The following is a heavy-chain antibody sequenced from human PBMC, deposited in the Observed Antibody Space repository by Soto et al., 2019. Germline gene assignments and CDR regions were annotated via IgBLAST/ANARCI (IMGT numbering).Heavy chain of an antibody. CDR1: GFTFSSYS. CDR2: SSSSSRTI. V-gene: IGHV3-48*02. D-gene: IGHD3-16*01. CDR3: ARDVREGVGGQRYYYGMDV. Sequence: EVQLVESGGGLEQPGGSLRLSCAASGFTFSSYSMNWVRQAPGKGLEWISYSSSSSRTIYYADSVKGRFTISRDNAKNSLYLLMNSLRDEDTAVYYCARDVREGVGGQRYYYGMDVWGQGTTVTVSS. J-gene: IGHJ6*02.